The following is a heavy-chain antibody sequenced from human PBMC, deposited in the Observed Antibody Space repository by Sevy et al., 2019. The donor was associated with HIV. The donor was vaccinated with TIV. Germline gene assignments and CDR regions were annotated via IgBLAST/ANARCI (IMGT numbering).Heavy chain of an antibody. CDR3: ARDASVAAYYFDF. CDR2: IITLSATI. CDR1: GFTFRRNS. Sequence: GGSLRLSCTASGFTFRRNSMNWVRQAPGKGLEWLAYIITLSATIKFADLVKGRFTISRDNAKNSLYLQMNSLRVEDTAVYYCARDASVAAYYFDFWGQGTLVTVSS. V-gene: IGHV3-48*01. D-gene: IGHD6-19*01. J-gene: IGHJ4*02.